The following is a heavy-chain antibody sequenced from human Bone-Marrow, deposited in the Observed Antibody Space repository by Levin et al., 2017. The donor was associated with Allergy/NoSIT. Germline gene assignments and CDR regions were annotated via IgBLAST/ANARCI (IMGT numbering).Heavy chain of an antibody. D-gene: IGHD4-17*01. Sequence: EASVKVSCKASGGNFNSYLISWVRQAPGQGLEWMGGIIPMFETTTYAQKFQGRVTIAADKSTSAAYMELRSLRSEDTAVYYCARAASAEIYYGDSAPYAFDQWGQGSLVTVSS. CDR3: ARAASAEIYYGDSAPYAFDQ. CDR2: IIPMFETT. V-gene: IGHV1-69*06. J-gene: IGHJ4*02. CDR1: GGNFNSYL.